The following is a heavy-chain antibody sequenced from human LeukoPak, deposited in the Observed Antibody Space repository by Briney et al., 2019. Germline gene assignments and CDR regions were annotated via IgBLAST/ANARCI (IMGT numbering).Heavy chain of an antibody. J-gene: IGHJ3*02. CDR3: ARDDWDQYYYDSSGYKHDAFDI. V-gene: IGHV3-21*01. CDR2: ISSSSSYI. CDR1: GFTFSSYS. D-gene: IGHD3-22*01. Sequence: GGSLRLSCAASGFTFSSYSMNWVRQAPGKGLEWVSSISSSSSYIYYADSVKGRFTISRDNAKNSLYLQMNSLRAEDTAVYYCARDDWDQYYYDSSGYKHDAFDIWGQGTMVTVSS.